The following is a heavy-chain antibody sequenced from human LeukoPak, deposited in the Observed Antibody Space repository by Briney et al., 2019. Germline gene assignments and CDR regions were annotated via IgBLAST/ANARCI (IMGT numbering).Heavy chain of an antibody. CDR2: INPNSGGT. CDR1: GYTFTGYY. D-gene: IGHD3-22*01. J-gene: IGHJ4*02. Sequence: ASVKVSCKASGYTFTGYYMHWVRQAPGQGLEWMGWINPNSGGTSYAQKFQGRVTMTRDTSINTAYMELSRLRTDDTAVYYCAKGVSSAMIADYWGQGTPVTVSS. CDR3: AKGVSSAMIADY. V-gene: IGHV1-2*02.